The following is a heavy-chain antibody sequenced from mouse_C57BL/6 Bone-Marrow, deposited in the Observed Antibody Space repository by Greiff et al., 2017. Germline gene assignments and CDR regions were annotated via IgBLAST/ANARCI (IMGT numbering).Heavy chain of an antibody. CDR2: IWSGGST. J-gene: IGHJ2*01. Sequence: QVQLQQSGPGLVQPSPSLSITCTASGFSLTSDGVHWVRQYPGQGLEWLGVIWSGGSTDYNAAFITRRSISRDNSKNQVFFKMNSLEADDTAIYYCARIILPYFDYWGKGTTLTVSS. CDR1: GFSLTSDG. V-gene: IGHV2-2*01. CDR3: ARIILPYFDY.